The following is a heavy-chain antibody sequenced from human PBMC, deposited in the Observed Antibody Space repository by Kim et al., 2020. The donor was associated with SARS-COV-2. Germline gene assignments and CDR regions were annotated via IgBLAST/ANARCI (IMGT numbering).Heavy chain of an antibody. CDR3: ARDGGSG. V-gene: IGHV4-59*01. Sequence: YSGRTNYNPSLKSRVTISVDTSKNQFSLKLSSVTAADTAVYYCARDGGSGWGQGTLVTVSS. CDR2: YSGRT. J-gene: IGHJ4*02. D-gene: IGHD3-16*01.